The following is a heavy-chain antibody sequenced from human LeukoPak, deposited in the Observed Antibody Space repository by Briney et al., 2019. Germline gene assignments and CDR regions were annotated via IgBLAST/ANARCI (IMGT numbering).Heavy chain of an antibody. Sequence: ASVKVSCKASGGTFSSYAISWVRQAPGQGLEWMGGIIPIFGTANYAQKFQGRVTITADESTSTAYMELSSLRSEDTAVYYCATRPPSDTYFGVLDYWGQGTLVTVSS. CDR1: GGTFSSYA. CDR3: ATRPPSDTYFGVLDY. J-gene: IGHJ4*02. CDR2: IIPIFGTA. V-gene: IGHV1-69*13. D-gene: IGHD4-17*01.